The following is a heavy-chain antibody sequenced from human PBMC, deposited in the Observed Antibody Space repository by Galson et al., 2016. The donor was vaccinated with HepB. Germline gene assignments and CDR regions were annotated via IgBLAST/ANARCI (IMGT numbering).Heavy chain of an antibody. CDR2: ISGSSIYT. V-gene: IGHV3-11*06. D-gene: IGHD1-20*01. CDR1: GFTFSDSY. J-gene: IGHJ5*02. CDR3: ARNVDKWNPGWCDP. Sequence: SLRLSCAASGFTFSDSYMSWIRQAPGKGLEWISYISGSSIYTNYADSVKGRFTISRDNAKNSLYLQMNSLRVEDTAVYYCARNVDKWNPGWCDPWGQGTLVTVSS.